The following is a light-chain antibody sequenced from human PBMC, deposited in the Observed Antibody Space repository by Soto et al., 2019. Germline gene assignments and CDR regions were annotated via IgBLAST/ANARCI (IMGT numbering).Light chain of an antibody. J-gene: IGKJ4*01. CDR2: DAS. CDR3: QQYDNLPLT. V-gene: IGKV1-33*01. Sequence: DIQMTQSPSSLSASVGDGVTITCRASQDINKNLIWYQQKPGKAPKLLIYDASNLETGVPSRFSGSGSGTDFTFTISSLQPEDIATYYCQQYDNLPLTFGGGTKVDIK. CDR1: QDINKN.